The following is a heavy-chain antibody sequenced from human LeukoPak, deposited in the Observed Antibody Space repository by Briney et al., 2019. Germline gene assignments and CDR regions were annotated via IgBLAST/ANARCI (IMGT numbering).Heavy chain of an antibody. J-gene: IGHJ4*02. CDR3: ARGRPHGNDY. D-gene: IGHD4-23*01. V-gene: IGHV3-74*01. Sequence: GGSLRLSCAASGFAFSSYWMNWVRQAPGKGLVWVSRIASDGSSTTYADSVKGRFSISRDNAKNTLYLQMNSLRVEDTAVHYCARGRPHGNDYWGQGTLVTVSS. CDR1: GFAFSSYW. CDR2: IASDGSST.